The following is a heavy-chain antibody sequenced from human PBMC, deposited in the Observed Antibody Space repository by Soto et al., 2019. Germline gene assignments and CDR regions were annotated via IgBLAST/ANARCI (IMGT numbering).Heavy chain of an antibody. J-gene: IGHJ3*01. CDR2: ISASNGNT. CDR1: GYTLKNDG. V-gene: IGHV1-18*01. Sequence: VSVKVSFKVSGYTLKNDGVSSLRHAPGQGLEWMGWISASNGNTNYAQKYHGRVTMTTDTSTNTAYMELSSLRSDDTAVYYCARDRDYYFCGGFWGQGTMVNV. CDR3: ARDRDYYFCGGF. D-gene: IGHD3-3*01.